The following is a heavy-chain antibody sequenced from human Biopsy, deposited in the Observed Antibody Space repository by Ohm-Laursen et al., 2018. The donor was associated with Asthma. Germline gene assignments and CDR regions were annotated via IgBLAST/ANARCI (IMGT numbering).Heavy chain of an antibody. Sequence: SDTLSLTCTVSYGSITSGGYYWTRIRQPPGKGLEWIGFIYYSGSTSYNPSLKSRVSISIDTSKNQFSLKLSSVTAADTAVYYCARAQDYYDSRGYYRSFDYWGQGTLVTVSS. CDR2: IYYSGST. CDR1: YGSITSGGYY. J-gene: IGHJ4*02. V-gene: IGHV4-31*03. CDR3: ARAQDYYDSRGYYRSFDY. D-gene: IGHD3-22*01.